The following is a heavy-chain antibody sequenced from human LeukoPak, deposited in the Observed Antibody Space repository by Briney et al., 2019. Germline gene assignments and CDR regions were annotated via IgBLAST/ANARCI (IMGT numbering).Heavy chain of an antibody. V-gene: IGHV1-18*01. D-gene: IGHD1-26*01. J-gene: IGHJ6*03. CDR1: GYTFTSYG. CDR3: ARDRGYYYDFYYMDV. CDR2: ISAYNGNT. Sequence: ASVKVSCKASGYTFTSYGISWVRQAPGQGLEWMGWISAYNGNTNYAQKLQGRVTMTTDTSTSTAYMELRSLRSDDTAVYYCARDRGYYYDFYYMDVWGKGTTVTVSS.